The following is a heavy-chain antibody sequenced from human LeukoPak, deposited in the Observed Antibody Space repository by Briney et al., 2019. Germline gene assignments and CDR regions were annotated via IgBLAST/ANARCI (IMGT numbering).Heavy chain of an antibody. J-gene: IGHJ4*02. D-gene: IGHD3-22*01. V-gene: IGHV3-43*02. Sequence: GGSLRLSCAASGFTFDDYAMHWVRQAPGKDLEWVSLISGDGGSTYYADSVKGRFTISRDNSKNSLYLQTNSLRTEDTALYYCAKGYDYYDSSGPFDYWGQGTLVTVSS. CDR1: GFTFDDYA. CDR2: ISGDGGST. CDR3: AKGYDYYDSSGPFDY.